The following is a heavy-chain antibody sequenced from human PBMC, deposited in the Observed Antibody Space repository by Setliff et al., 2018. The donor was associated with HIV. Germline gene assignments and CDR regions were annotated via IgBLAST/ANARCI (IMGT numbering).Heavy chain of an antibody. D-gene: IGHD2-2*01. V-gene: IGHV1-18*01. J-gene: IGHJ3*02. CDR2: ISAYNGNT. CDR3: ARDRGVYCTSSSCYSPVDAFDI. CDR1: GYTFSTYG. Sequence: ASVKVSCKASGYTFSTYGISWVRQAPGQGLEWMGWISAYNGNTNYAQKLQGRVTVTTDTSTSTAYMELRSLRSDDTAVYCCARDRGVYCTSSSCYSPVDAFDIWGQGTMVTVSS.